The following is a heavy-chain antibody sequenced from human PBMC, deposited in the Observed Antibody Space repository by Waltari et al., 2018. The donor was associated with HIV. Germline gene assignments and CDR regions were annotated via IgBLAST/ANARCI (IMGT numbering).Heavy chain of an antibody. D-gene: IGHD3-22*01. CDR3: ARGDSSGYYEVGSWDY. CDR1: GYTFTSYG. J-gene: IGHJ4*02. Sequence: QVQLVQSGAEVKKPGASVKVSCKASGYTFTSYGISWVRQAPGQGLEWMGWISADNGNTNYAQKLQGRVTMTTDTSTSTAYMELRSVRSEDTAVYYCARGDSSGYYEVGSWDYWGQGTLVTVSS. CDR2: ISADNGNT. V-gene: IGHV1-18*01.